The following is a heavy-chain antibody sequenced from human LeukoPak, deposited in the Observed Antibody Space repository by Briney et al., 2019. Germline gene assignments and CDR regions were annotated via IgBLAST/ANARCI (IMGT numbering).Heavy chain of an antibody. CDR1: GFTFSSYA. J-gene: IGHJ4*02. V-gene: IGHV3-23*01. Sequence: GGSLRLSCAASGFTFSSYAMSWVRQAPGKGLEWVSAISGSGGSTYYADSAKGRFTISRDNSKNTLYLQMNSLRAEDTAVYYCAKIGLGVVVPAPVFDYWGQGTLVTVSS. CDR3: AKIGLGVVVPAPVFDY. CDR2: ISGSGGST. D-gene: IGHD2-2*01.